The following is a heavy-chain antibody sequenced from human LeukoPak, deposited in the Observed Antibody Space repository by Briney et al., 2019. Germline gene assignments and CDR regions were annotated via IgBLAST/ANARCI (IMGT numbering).Heavy chain of an antibody. J-gene: IGHJ4*02. CDR1: GYMFSNYG. CDR3: ARDGIRSVGYDILTGYYNDY. Sequence: ASVKVSCKASGYMFSNYGISWVRQAPGQGLEWMGWISAYNYDTNYAQKFQGRVTMTRDTSISTAYMELSRLRSDDTAVYYCARDGIRSVGYDILTGYYNDYWGQGTLVTVSS. V-gene: IGHV1-18*01. D-gene: IGHD3-9*01. CDR2: ISAYNYDT.